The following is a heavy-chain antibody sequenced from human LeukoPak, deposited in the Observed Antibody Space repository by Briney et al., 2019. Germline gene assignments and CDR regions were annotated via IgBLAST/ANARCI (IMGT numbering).Heavy chain of an antibody. CDR3: ARDKYGGNSNAFDI. D-gene: IGHD4-23*01. CDR1: GFTFSSYW. V-gene: IGHV3-74*01. Sequence: PGGSLRLSCAASGFTFSSYWMHWVRQVPGEGLVWVARIGTDGSRTTYADYVQGRFTISRDNAKNTLYLQMNSLRAEDTAVYYCARDKYGGNSNAFDIWGQGTLVTVSS. CDR2: IGTDGSRT. J-gene: IGHJ3*02.